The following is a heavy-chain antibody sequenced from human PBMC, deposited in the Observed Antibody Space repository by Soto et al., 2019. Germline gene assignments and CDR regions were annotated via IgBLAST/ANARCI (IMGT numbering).Heavy chain of an antibody. V-gene: IGHV4-59*01. D-gene: IGHD5-12*01. CDR1: GGSISSYY. Sequence: SETLSLTCTVSGGSISSYYWSWIRQPPGKGLEWIGYIYYSGSTNYNPSLKSRVTISVDTSKNQFSLKLSSVTAADTAVYYCARGKIRVVATTHDAFDIWGQGTMVTVSS. CDR3: ARGKIRVVATTHDAFDI. CDR2: IYYSGST. J-gene: IGHJ3*02.